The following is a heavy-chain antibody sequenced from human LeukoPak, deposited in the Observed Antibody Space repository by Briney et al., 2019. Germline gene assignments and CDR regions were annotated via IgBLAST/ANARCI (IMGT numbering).Heavy chain of an antibody. CDR3: VRYSSGWYYFDY. CDR1: GGSISSYY. J-gene: IGHJ4*02. CDR2: IYYSGSA. Sequence: PSETLSLTCTVSGGSISSYYWSWIRQPPGKGLEWIGYIYYSGSANYNPSLMSRVTISVDTSKNQFSLKLSSVTAADTAVYYCVRYSSGWYYFDYWGQGTLVTVSS. V-gene: IGHV4-59*08. D-gene: IGHD6-19*01.